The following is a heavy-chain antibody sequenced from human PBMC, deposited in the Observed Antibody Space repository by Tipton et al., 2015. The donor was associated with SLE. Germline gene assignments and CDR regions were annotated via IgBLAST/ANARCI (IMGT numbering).Heavy chain of an antibody. V-gene: IGHV3-48*01. J-gene: IGHJ4*02. Sequence: SLRLSCAASGFTFSSYSMNWVRQAPGKGLEWVSYISSSSSTIYYADSVKGRFTISRDNAKNSLYLQMNSLRAEDTAVYYCARDLGWSESNYWGQGTLVTVSS. CDR1: GFTFSSYS. D-gene: IGHD7-27*01. CDR3: ARDLGWSESNY. CDR2: ISSSSSTI.